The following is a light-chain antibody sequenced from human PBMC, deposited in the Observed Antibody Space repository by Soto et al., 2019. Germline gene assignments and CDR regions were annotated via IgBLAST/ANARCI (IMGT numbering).Light chain of an antibody. CDR1: QTVVNNY. J-gene: IGKJ1*01. CDR3: QLFGSASWT. Sequence: EIVLTQSPGTLSLSPGEKATLSCRASQTVVNNYLAWYQQKPGQAPRLLIYGASSRATDIPDRFSGSGSGTDFTLTISRLEPEDFAVYYCQLFGSASWTFGQGTKVDIK. V-gene: IGKV3-20*01. CDR2: GAS.